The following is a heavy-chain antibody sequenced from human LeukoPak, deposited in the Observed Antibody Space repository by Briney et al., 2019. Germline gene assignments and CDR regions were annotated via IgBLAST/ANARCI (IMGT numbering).Heavy chain of an antibody. J-gene: IGHJ4*02. CDR1: GFTFSSYG. CDR2: TSYDGSNK. Sequence: GGSLRLSCAVSGFTFSSYGVHWVRQAPGKGLEWVAVTSYDGSNKDYADSVKGRFTISRDNSKNTLYLQMSSLRAEDTAVYYCAKAGYYYDSSGYDRYYFDYWGQGTLVTVSS. V-gene: IGHV3-30*18. CDR3: AKAGYYYDSSGYDRYYFDY. D-gene: IGHD3-22*01.